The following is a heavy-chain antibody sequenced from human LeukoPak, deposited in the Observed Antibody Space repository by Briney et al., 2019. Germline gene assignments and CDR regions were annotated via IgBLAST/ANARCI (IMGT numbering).Heavy chain of an antibody. CDR2: INPNSGGT. CDR3: ARIGVVVTAMHDYYYYYGMDV. CDR1: GYTFTGYY. Sequence: ASVKVSCKASGYTFTGYYMHWVRQAPGQGLEWMGWINPNSGGTNYAQKFQGRVTMTTDTSTSTAYMELRSLRSDDTAVYYCARIGVVVTAMHDYYYYYGMDVWGQGTTVTVSS. J-gene: IGHJ6*02. V-gene: IGHV1-2*02. D-gene: IGHD2-21*02.